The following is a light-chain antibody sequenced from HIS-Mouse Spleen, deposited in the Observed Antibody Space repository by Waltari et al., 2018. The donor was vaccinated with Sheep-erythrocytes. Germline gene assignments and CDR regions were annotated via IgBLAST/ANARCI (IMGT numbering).Light chain of an antibody. Sequence: DIQMTQSPSSLSASVGDRVTITCRASQIISSYLNWYQQKPGKAPKLLIYAASSLQSGVPSRFSGSGSGTDFTLTTSSLQPEDFATYYCQQSYSTPPLTFGGGTKVEIK. CDR1: QIISSY. J-gene: IGKJ4*01. CDR3: QQSYSTPPLT. CDR2: AAS. V-gene: IGKV1-39*01.